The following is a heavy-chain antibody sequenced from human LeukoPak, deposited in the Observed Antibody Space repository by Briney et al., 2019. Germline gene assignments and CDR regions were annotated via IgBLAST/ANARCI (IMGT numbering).Heavy chain of an antibody. V-gene: IGHV3-21*01. Sequence: GGSLRLSCAASGFTFSSYSMNWVRQAPGKGLEWVSSISSCSSYIYYADSVKGRFTISRDNAKNSLYLQMNSLRAEDTAVYYCARAGAVAGTANDYWGQGTLVTVSS. J-gene: IGHJ4*02. CDR2: ISSCSSYI. CDR1: GFTFSSYS. D-gene: IGHD6-19*01. CDR3: ARAGAVAGTANDY.